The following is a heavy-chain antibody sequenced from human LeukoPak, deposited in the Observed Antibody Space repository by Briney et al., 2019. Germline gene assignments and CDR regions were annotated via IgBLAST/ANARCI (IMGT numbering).Heavy chain of an antibody. Sequence: PGGSLRLSCAASGFTVSSNYMSRVRQAPGKGLECVSSITPNSGGVGYAASVKGRFTISRDNARNSLYLQMNSLKAEDTALYYCVKDAPNGSIDYWGQGTLVSVSS. J-gene: IGHJ4*02. CDR1: GFTVSSNY. D-gene: IGHD2/OR15-2a*01. CDR2: ITPNSGGV. CDR3: VKDAPNGSIDY. V-gene: IGHV3-9*01.